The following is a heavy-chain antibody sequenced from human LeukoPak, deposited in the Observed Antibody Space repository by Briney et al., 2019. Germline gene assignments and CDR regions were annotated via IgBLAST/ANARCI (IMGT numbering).Heavy chain of an antibody. CDR2: IRGSGGRP. V-gene: IGHV3-23*01. D-gene: IGHD2-2*01. Sequence: GGSLRLSCAASGFTFSSCAMSWVRQAPGKGLEWVSAIRGSGGRPYYADSVKGRFTISRDNSKNTLYLQMNSLRAEDTAVYYCARHPEPGYCSSTSCHESYFDYWGQGTLVTASS. J-gene: IGHJ4*02. CDR3: ARHPEPGYCSSTSCHESYFDY. CDR1: GFTFSSCA.